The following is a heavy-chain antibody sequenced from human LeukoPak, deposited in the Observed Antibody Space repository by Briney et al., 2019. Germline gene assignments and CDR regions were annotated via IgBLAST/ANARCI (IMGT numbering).Heavy chain of an antibody. Sequence: PSETLSLTCTVSGDSISGGDYYWSWIRQPAGKGLEWIGRISSSGSTNYNPSLKSRVTISVDTSKNQFSLKLSSVTAADTAVYFCARGPYSYDSSGAFDIWGQGTMVTVSS. V-gene: IGHV4-61*02. CDR3: ARGPYSYDSSGAFDI. CDR2: ISSSGST. CDR1: GDSISGGDYY. D-gene: IGHD3-22*01. J-gene: IGHJ3*02.